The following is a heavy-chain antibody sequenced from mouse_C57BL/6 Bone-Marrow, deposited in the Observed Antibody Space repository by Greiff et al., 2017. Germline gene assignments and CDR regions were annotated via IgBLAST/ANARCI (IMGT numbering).Heavy chain of an antibody. CDR2: INPYNGGT. CDR1: GFTFTDYY. CDR3: ARGPAWFAY. V-gene: IGHV1-19*01. Sequence: EVKLQESGPVLVKPGASVKMSCKASGFTFTDYYMNWVKQIHGKSLEWIGVINPYNGGTSYNQKFKGKATLTVDKSSSTAYMELNSLTSEDSAVYDCARGPAWFAYWGQGTLVTVSA. J-gene: IGHJ3*01.